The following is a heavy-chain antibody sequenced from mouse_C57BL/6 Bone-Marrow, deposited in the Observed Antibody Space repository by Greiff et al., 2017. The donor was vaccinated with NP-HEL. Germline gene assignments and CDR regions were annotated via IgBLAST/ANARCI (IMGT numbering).Heavy chain of an antibody. Sequence: EVHLVESGGGLVKPGGSLKLSCAASGFTFSSSAMSWVRQTPEKRLEWVATISDGGSYTYYPDNVKGRFTISRDNAKNNLYLQMSHLKSEDTAMYYCARAPLTGYYFDYWGQGTTLTVSS. J-gene: IGHJ2*01. CDR2: ISDGGSYT. CDR3: ARAPLTGYYFDY. D-gene: IGHD4-1*01. CDR1: GFTFSSSA. V-gene: IGHV5-4*01.